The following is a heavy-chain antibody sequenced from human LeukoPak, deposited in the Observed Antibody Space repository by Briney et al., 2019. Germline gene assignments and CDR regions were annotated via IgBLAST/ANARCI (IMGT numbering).Heavy chain of an antibody. Sequence: SETLSLTCAVYGGSFSGYYWGWIRQPPGKGLEWIGSIYYSGTTYYNPSLKSRVTISVDTSRNQFSLQLSSVTAADTAVYYCARHVSLSSGLDYWGQGTLVTVSS. CDR1: GGSFSGYY. V-gene: IGHV4-39*01. J-gene: IGHJ4*02. CDR2: IYYSGTT. CDR3: ARHVSLSSGLDY. D-gene: IGHD6-25*01.